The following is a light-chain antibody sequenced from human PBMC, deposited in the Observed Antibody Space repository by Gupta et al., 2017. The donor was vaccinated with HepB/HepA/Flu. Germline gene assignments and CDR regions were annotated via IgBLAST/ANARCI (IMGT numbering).Light chain of an antibody. Sequence: SSELTQDPAVSVALGQTVRITCQGDSLRSYYASWYQQKPGQAPVLVIYGKNNRPSGIPDRFSGSSSGNTASFTITGAQAGDGADYYCNSRDSSGNHVVFGGGTKLTVL. V-gene: IGLV3-19*01. CDR2: GKN. CDR3: NSRDSSGNHVV. J-gene: IGLJ2*01. CDR1: SLRSYY.